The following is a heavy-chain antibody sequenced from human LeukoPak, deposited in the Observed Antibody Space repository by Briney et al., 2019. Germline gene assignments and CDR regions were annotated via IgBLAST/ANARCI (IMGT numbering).Heavy chain of an antibody. J-gene: IGHJ4*02. CDR3: AKDSLLRGYSSSWRFDY. D-gene: IGHD6-13*01. CDR2: IRYDGSNK. Sequence: GGSLRLSCAASGFTFSSYGMHWVRQAPGKGLEWVAFIRYDGSNKYYADSVKGRFTISRDNSKNTLYLQMNSLRAEDTAVYYCAKDSLLRGYSSSWRFDYWGQGTLVTVSP. CDR1: GFTFSSYG. V-gene: IGHV3-30*02.